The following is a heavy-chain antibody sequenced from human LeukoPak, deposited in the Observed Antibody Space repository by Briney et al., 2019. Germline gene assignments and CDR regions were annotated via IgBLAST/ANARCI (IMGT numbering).Heavy chain of an antibody. J-gene: IGHJ4*02. V-gene: IGHV3-74*01. D-gene: IGHD2-15*01. CDR3: ARGIYSTGGSIPFDY. CDR1: GFTFSSYW. CDR2: INSDGKNT. Sequence: GRLRLSCAASGFTFSSYWMHWVRPAPGEGLGWVSRINSDGKNTDYADSVKGRYTISRDNAKTTLYLQMNSLRAEDTAVYYCARGIYSTGGSIPFDYWGQGTLVTVSS.